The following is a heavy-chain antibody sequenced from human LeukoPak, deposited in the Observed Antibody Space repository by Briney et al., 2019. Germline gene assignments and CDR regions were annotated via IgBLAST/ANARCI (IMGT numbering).Heavy chain of an antibody. CDR2: ISSSSSYI. V-gene: IGHV3-21*01. D-gene: IGHD6-13*01. CDR3: ARGLIAAAHDY. CDR1: GFTFSSYS. J-gene: IGHJ4*02. Sequence: PGGSLRLSCAASGFTFSSYSMTWVRQAPGKELEWVSSISSSSSYIYYADSVKGRFTISRDNAKNSLYLQMNSLRAEDTAVYYCARGLIAAAHDYWGQGTLVTVSS.